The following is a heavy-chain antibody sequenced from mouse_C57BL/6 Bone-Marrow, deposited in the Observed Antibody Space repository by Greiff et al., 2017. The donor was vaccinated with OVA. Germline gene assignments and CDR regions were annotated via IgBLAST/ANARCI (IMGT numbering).Heavy chain of an antibody. D-gene: IGHD4-1*01. V-gene: IGHV7-3*01. J-gene: IGHJ2*01. CDR3: ARYKANWDVDY. Sequence: DVQLQESGGGLVQPGGSLSLSCAASGFTFTDYYMSWVRQPPGKALEWLGFIRNKANGYTTEYSASVKGRFTISRDNSQSILYLQMNALRAEDSATYYCARYKANWDVDYWGQGTTLTVST. CDR1: GFTFTDYY. CDR2: IRNKANGYTT.